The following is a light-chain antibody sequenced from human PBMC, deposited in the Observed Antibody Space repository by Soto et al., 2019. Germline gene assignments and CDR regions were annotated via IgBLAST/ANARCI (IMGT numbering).Light chain of an antibody. J-gene: IGKJ5*01. CDR3: QHRMNWPLT. CDR1: QSVRSSY. V-gene: IGKV3D-20*02. CDR2: GAS. Sequence: EIVLTQSPGTLSLSPGERATLNCRASQSVRSSYLAWYQQQPGQAPRLLIHGASRRATGIPARFSGSGSETDFTLTISSLEPEDVAVYYCQHRMNWPLTFGQGTRLEIK.